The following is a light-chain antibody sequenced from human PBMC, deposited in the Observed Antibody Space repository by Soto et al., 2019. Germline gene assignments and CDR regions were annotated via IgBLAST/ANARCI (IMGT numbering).Light chain of an antibody. J-gene: IGLJ1*01. CDR3: NSRAASLTYV. Sequence: QSALAQPASVSGSPGQSITISCTGTSSDVGSFNYVSWYQQVPGKAPKLLIYEVSKRPSGVSNRFSGSKSGNTASLTISGLQAGDEADYYCNSRAASLTYVFGTGTKVTVL. CDR2: EVS. CDR1: SSDVGSFNY. V-gene: IGLV2-14*01.